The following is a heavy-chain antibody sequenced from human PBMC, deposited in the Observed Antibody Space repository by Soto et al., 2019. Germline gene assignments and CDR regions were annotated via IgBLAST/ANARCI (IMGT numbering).Heavy chain of an antibody. V-gene: IGHV3-21*06. CDR2: ISGSSSFI. Sequence: EVQLVESGGGLVKPGGSLRLSCAASGFTFRSYSINWVRQAPGKGLEWVSSISGSSSFIYYADSVKGRSSISRDNAKNSLYLQMNSLRAEDTAVYYCARDWSSSDWFPHIDYWGQGTLVTVSS. CDR1: GFTFRSYS. J-gene: IGHJ4*02. D-gene: IGHD6-19*01. CDR3: ARDWSSSDWFPHIDY.